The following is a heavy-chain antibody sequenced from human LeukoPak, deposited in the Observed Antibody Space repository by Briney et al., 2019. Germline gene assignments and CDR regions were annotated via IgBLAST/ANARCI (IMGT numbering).Heavy chain of an antibody. CDR3: ASDVVDIVATSYYYYMDV. V-gene: IGHV3-48*01. J-gene: IGHJ6*03. CDR1: GFTFSSYS. CDR2: ISSSSSTI. Sequence: GGSLRLSCAASGFTFSSYSMNWVRQAPGKGLEWVPYISSSSSTIYYADSVKGRFTISRDNAKNSLYLQMNSLRAEDTAVYYCASDVVDIVATSYYYYMDVWGKGTTVTVSS. D-gene: IGHD5-12*01.